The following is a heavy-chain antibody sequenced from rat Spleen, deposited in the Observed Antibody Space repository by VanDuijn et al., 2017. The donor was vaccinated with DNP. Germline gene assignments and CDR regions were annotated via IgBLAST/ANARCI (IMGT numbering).Heavy chain of an antibody. CDR1: GFTFSNYD. J-gene: IGHJ3*01. Sequence: EVQLVESGGGLVQPGRSMKLSCAASGFTFSNYDMAWVRQAPKKGLEWVATISYDGSSTYYPDSVKGRFTISRDDAKNTLYLQMNSLRSEDTATYYCAARYSSSWFAYWGQGTLVTVSS. CDR3: AARYSSSWFAY. CDR2: ISYDGSST. D-gene: IGHD1-2*01. V-gene: IGHV5-7*01.